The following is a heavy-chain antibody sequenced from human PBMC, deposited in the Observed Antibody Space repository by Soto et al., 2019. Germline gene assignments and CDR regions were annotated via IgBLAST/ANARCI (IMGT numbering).Heavy chain of an antibody. J-gene: IGHJ3*01. D-gene: IGHD2-8*02. CDR2: INADNGNT. V-gene: IGHV1-3*01. CDR3: AKDILSVAPRARDAVDD. Sequence: QVQLVQSGAEVRKPGASVNISCRASGFSFSDNLINWVRQAPGQSLEWMGWINADNGNTRYSQTLQGRVTISRNSSASIAYVEMSDMTSDNAADYYCAKDILSVAPRARDAVDDWGQGTMVTVSS. CDR1: GFSFSDNL.